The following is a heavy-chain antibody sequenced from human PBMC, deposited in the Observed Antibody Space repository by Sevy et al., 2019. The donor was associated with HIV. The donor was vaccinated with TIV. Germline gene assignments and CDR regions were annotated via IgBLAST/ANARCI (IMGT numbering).Heavy chain of an antibody. V-gene: IGHV4-59*13. CDR1: GGSISSYY. CDR3: ARVLRYLDYGMDV. J-gene: IGHJ6*02. CDR2: IYYSGST. Sequence: SETVSLTCIVSGGSISSYYWSWIRQPPGKGLEWIGYIYYSGSTNYNPSLKSRVTISVDTSKNQFSLKLSSVTAADTAVYYCARVLRYLDYGMDVWGQGTTVTVSS. D-gene: IGHD3-9*01.